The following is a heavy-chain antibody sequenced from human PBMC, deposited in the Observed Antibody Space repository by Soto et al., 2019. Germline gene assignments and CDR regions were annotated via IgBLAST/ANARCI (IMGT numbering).Heavy chain of an antibody. CDR1: GFTFSTFD. D-gene: IGHD3-9*01. CDR3: TKGAWLDY. CDR2: ILGSTGNT. Sequence: VQLLESGGGLVQPGGSLRLSCAASGFTFSTFDMSWVRQAPGKGLEWVSAILGSTGNTYYADSVKGRFTISKDNSENTLFLHMKSLRPEDKALYYCTKGAWLDYWGQGMLVTVSS. V-gene: IGHV3-23*01. J-gene: IGHJ4*02.